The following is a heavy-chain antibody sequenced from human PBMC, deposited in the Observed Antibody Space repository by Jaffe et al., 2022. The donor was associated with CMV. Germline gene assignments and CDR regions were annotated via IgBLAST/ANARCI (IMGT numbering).Heavy chain of an antibody. CDR3: ARDMYNYDSSANDAFEI. Sequence: QVQLVQSGAEVKKPGASVRVSCKTSGYTFTNYGITWVRQAPGQGLEWMGRISHYNGDTRYAQKFQGRVTLTTDPSTSTAYMDLRSLRSDDTALYYCARDMYNYDSSANDAFEIWGQGTMVTVSS. J-gene: IGHJ3*02. CDR1: GYTFTNYG. CDR2: ISHYNGDT. D-gene: IGHD3-22*01. V-gene: IGHV1-18*01.